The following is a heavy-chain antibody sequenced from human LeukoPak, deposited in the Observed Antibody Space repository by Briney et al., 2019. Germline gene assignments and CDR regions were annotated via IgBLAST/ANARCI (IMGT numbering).Heavy chain of an antibody. J-gene: IGHJ4*02. CDR3: ARGFSSSSYHFDY. CDR1: GGTFSSYA. V-gene: IGHV1-69*05. CDR2: IIPIFGTA. Sequence: GASVKVSCKASGGTFSSYAISWVRQAPGQGLEWMGRIIPIFGTANYAQKFQGRVTITTDESTSTAYMELSSLRSEDTAVYYCARGFSSSSYHFDYWGLGTLVTVSS. D-gene: IGHD6-13*01.